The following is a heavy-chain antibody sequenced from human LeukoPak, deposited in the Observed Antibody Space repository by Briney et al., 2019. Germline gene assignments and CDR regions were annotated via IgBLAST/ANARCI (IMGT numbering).Heavy chain of an antibody. V-gene: IGHV1-8*01. CDR3: ARGTQPRKWTLLRYFDWDWFDP. CDR1: GYTFTSYD. J-gene: IGHJ5*02. CDR2: MNPNSGNT. D-gene: IGHD3-9*01. Sequence: GASVKVSCKASGYTFTSYDINWVRQATGQGLEWMGWMNPNSGNTGYAQKFQGRVTMTRNTSISTAYMELSSLRSEDTAVYYCARGTQPRKWTLLRYFDWDWFDPWGQGTLVTVSS.